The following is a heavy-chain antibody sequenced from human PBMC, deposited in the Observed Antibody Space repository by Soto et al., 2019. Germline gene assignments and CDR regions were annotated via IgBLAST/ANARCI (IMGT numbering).Heavy chain of an antibody. CDR2: INPNSGGT. J-gene: IGHJ4*02. Sequence: QVQLVQSVAEMKKPGASVKVSCKASGDTFTGYYTHWVRQAPGQGLEWMGWINPNSGGTNYAQKFQGWVTMTRDTSISTAYMELSSLRSDATAVYYCARLAAAGTSFDYWGQGTLVTVSS. CDR1: GDTFTGYY. V-gene: IGHV1-2*04. D-gene: IGHD6-13*01. CDR3: ARLAAAGTSFDY.